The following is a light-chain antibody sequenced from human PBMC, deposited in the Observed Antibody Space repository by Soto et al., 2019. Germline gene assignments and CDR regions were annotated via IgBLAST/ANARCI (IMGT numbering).Light chain of an antibody. J-gene: IGKJ1*01. Sequence: DIQMTQSPATLSASVGDRVTITCRASQRISNWLAWYQQKPGKAPKVLIYKASTLESGVPSRFSGSGSETEFTLTINSLQPDDSATYYCQQYHTYWWTFGQGTKVDI. CDR1: QRISNW. CDR2: KAS. V-gene: IGKV1-5*03. CDR3: QQYHTYWWT.